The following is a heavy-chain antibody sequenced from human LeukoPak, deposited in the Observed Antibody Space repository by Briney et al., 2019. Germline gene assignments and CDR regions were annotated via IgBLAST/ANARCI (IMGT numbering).Heavy chain of an antibody. Sequence: GGSLRLSCAASGFTFSSYSMNWVRQAPGKGLEWVSSISSSSSYIYYADSVKGRFTISRDNAKNSLCLQMNSLRAEDTAVYYCARSGGVGSSGWYYYWGQGTLVTVSS. CDR2: ISSSSSYI. D-gene: IGHD6-19*01. CDR3: ARSGGVGSSGWYYY. V-gene: IGHV3-21*01. J-gene: IGHJ4*02. CDR1: GFTFSSYS.